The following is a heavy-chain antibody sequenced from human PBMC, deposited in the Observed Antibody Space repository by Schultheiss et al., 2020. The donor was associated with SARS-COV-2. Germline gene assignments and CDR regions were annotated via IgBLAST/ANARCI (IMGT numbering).Heavy chain of an antibody. J-gene: IGHJ4*02. CDR3: VKEEGHGPNNFDY. CDR1: GGSISSGGYY. Sequence: TLSLTCTVSGGSISSGGYYWSWIRQHPGKGLEWIGYIYYSGSTYYNPSLKSRVTISVDTSKNQFSLKLSSVTAADTAVYYCVKEEGHGPNNFDYWGQGTLVTVSS. V-gene: IGHV4-31*03. D-gene: IGHD2/OR15-2a*01. CDR2: IYYSGST.